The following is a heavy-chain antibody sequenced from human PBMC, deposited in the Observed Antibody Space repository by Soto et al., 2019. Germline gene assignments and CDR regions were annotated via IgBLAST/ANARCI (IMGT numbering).Heavy chain of an antibody. CDR2: TSYDGNNK. J-gene: IGHJ4*02. Sequence: QLQLVESGGGVVQPGTSLRLSCTASGFMFKSYVMHWVRQAPGKGLEWVALTSYDGNNKYYGDSVKGRFTVSRDNSTNTLHLQMDSLRPEDTALYCCARWGTTGGFDLWGQGTLVSVSS. CDR3: ARWGTTGGFDL. V-gene: IGHV3-30*19. CDR1: GFMFKSYV. D-gene: IGHD3-16*01.